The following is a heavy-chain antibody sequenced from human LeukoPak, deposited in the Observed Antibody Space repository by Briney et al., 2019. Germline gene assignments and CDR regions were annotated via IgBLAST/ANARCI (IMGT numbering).Heavy chain of an antibody. CDR1: GYTFTGYY. D-gene: IGHD6-13*01. CDR2: INPSADSA. V-gene: IGHV1-46*01. CDR3: ARAGYDSTWYFFDY. J-gene: IGHJ4*02. Sequence: ASVKVSCKASGYTFTGYYIHWVRQAPGQGLEWLGIINPSADSASYAQKFQGRVTVTRDTSTSTVYMELSSLRSEDTAVYYCARAGYDSTWYFFDYWGQGALVTVSS.